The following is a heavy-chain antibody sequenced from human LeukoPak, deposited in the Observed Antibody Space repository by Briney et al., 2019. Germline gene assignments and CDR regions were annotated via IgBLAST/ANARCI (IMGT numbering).Heavy chain of an antibody. J-gene: IGHJ3*02. Sequence: GASVKVSCKASGGTFSSYAISWVRQAPGQGLEWMGGIIPIFGTANYAQKFQGRVTITADKSTSTAYMELSSLRSEDTAAYYCARAGAHDAFDIWGQGTMVTVSS. CDR2: IIPIFGTA. V-gene: IGHV1-69*06. CDR1: GGTFSSYA. D-gene: IGHD3-10*01. CDR3: ARAGAHDAFDI.